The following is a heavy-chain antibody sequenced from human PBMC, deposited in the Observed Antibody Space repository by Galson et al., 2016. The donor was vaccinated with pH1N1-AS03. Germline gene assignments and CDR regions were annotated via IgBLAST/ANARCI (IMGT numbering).Heavy chain of an antibody. D-gene: IGHD3-3*01. CDR3: VRGSGYYFDS. J-gene: IGHJ4*02. Sequence: SLRLSCAASGFTLRTYDMHWVRQAPGKGLEWVGINHYYGSSEYYGDSMKGRISISRDNSQNTISLQMNSLRVEDTAVYYCVRGSGYYFDSWGQGTLVIVSS. V-gene: IGHV3-33*01. CDR2: NHYYGSSE. CDR1: GFTLRTYD.